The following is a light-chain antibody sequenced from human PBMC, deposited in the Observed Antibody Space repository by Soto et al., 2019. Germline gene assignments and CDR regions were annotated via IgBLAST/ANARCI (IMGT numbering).Light chain of an antibody. CDR2: KSR. CDR1: ASNVGGYNY. CDR3: SSYAGSNNVI. V-gene: IGLV2-8*01. J-gene: IGLJ2*01. Sequence: QSVLTQPPSASGSPGQSVTISCTGAASNVGGYNYVSWYQQHPGKAPKLIISKSRERPSGVPDRFSGSKSGNTASLTVSGLQAEDEAEYYFSSYAGSNNVIFGGGTKLTVL.